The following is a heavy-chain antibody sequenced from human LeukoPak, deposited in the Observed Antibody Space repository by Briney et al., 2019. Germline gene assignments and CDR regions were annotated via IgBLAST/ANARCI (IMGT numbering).Heavy chain of an antibody. D-gene: IGHD3-22*01. J-gene: IGHJ4*02. CDR2: ISGSGGST. CDR1: GFTFSSYA. Sequence: PGGSLRLSCAASGFTFSSYAMHWVRQAPGKGLEWVSAISGSGGSTYYADSVKGRFTISRDNSKNTLYLQMNSLRAEDTAVYYCAKAMIVNAQEDYFDYWGQGTLVTVSS. CDR3: AKAMIVNAQEDYFDY. V-gene: IGHV3-23*01.